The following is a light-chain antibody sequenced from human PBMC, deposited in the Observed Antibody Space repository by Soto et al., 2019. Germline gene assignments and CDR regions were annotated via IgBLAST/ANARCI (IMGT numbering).Light chain of an antibody. CDR1: SSDVGSYNY. J-gene: IGLJ2*01. CDR3: SSYTTSTTQV. CDR2: EVR. Sequence: QSVLTQPASVSASPGQSITISCTVTSSDVGSYNYVSWYQQHPGKAPKLMIYEVRNRPSGVSDRFSGSKSGKTASLTIFGLQAEDEADYYCSSYTTSTTQVFGGGTKGTVL. V-gene: IGLV2-14*01.